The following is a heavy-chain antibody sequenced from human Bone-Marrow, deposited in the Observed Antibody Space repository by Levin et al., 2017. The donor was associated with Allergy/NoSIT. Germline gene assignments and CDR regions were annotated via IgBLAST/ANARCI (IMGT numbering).Heavy chain of an antibody. D-gene: IGHD6-19*01. CDR2: MSGSGDRI. CDR3: AKARSGSVAGAFDI. J-gene: IGHJ3*02. CDR1: GLTFSSYA. V-gene: IGHV3-23*01. Sequence: GESLKISCGASGLTFSSYAMSWVRQAPGKGLEWVSVMSGSGDRIYYADSVKGRFTISRDNSKNTLFMHMNSLRVEDTALYYCAKARSGSVAGAFDIWGQGTRVTVSS.